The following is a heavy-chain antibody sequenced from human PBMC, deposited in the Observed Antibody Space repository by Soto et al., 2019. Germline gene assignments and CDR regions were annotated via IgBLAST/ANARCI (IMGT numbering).Heavy chain of an antibody. CDR3: ARHCHYSIAV. V-gene: IGHV3-7*01. Sequence: EAQLVESGGGLVQPGGSLRLSCAASGFTFSNSWMTWVRQTPGKGLEWVANMNPDGSTKNYVDSVKGRFTISRDNAQNSLYLQMNSLRAEDTAVFYCARHCHYSIAVWGRGTTVTVSS. J-gene: IGHJ6*03. D-gene: IGHD2-21*02. CDR1: GFTFSNSW. CDR2: MNPDGSTK.